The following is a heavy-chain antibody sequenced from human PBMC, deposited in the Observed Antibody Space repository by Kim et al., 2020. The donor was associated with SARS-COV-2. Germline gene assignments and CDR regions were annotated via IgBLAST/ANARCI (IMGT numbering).Heavy chain of an antibody. CDR3: ARDRYSSGGTLRY. Sequence: SVKVSCKASGGTFSSYAISWVRQAPGQGLEWMGGIIPIFGTANYAQKFQGRVTITADESTSTAYMELSSLRAEDTAVYYCARDRYSSGGTLRYWGQGTLVTVSS. CDR1: GGTFSSYA. V-gene: IGHV1-69*13. D-gene: IGHD6-19*01. J-gene: IGHJ4*02. CDR2: IIPIFGTA.